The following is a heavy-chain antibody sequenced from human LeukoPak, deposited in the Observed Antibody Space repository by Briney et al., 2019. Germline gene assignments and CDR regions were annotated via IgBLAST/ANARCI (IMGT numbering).Heavy chain of an antibody. V-gene: IGHV4-59*11. J-gene: IGHJ4*02. CDR2: IYYTGST. D-gene: IGHD3-10*01. CDR3: ARSGGSGSFDY. Sequence: PSETLSLTCTVSGGSISSHYWSWIRQPPGKGLEWIGYIYYTGSTNYNPSLKSRVTISVDTSKNQFSLELSSVTAADTAVYYCARSGGSGSFDYWGQGTLVTVSS. CDR1: GGSISSHY.